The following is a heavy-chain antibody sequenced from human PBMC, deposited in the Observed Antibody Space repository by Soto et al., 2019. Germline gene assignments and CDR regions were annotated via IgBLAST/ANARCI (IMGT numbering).Heavy chain of an antibody. D-gene: IGHD1-26*01. V-gene: IGHV1-69*14. J-gene: IGHJ6*01. CDR1: GGTFSNYA. CDR2: IIPIDATV. Sequence: QVQLVQSGAEVKKPGSSVKVSCKVSGGTFSNYALISWVRQAPGQGLEWMGGIIPIDATVNYEQKFQGRITITADKSTTTVYMDLGSLRSEDTAVYYCARDRLGSGDTYGGVWGQGTTVTVSS. CDR3: ARDRLGSGDTYGGV.